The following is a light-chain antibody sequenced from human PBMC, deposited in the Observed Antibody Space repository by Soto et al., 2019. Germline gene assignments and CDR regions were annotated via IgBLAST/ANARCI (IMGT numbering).Light chain of an antibody. CDR1: QTISSW. J-gene: IGKJ1*01. CDR2: KAS. CDR3: QHYNSYSEA. Sequence: DIHMTPSPSTLSGSVGERVTITCRASQTISSWLAWYQQKPGKAPKLLIYKASTLKSGVPSRFSGSGSGTEFTLTISSLQPDDFATYYGQHYNSYSEAFGQGTKVDIK. V-gene: IGKV1-5*03.